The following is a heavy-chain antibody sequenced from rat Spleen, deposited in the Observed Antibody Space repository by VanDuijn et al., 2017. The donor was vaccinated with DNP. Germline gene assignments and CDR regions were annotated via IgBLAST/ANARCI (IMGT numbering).Heavy chain of an antibody. V-gene: IGHV5-7*01. CDR1: GFTFSNYH. CDR3: AKPDY. J-gene: IGHJ2*01. CDR2: ISTSGRRT. Sequence: EVLLVESGGGLVQPGRSLKLSCIVSGFTFSNYHMVWVRQAPKKGLEWVATISTSGRRTYYPESVKGRFTISRDNARSTLYLQMDSLRSEDTATYYCAKPDYWGQGVMVTVSS.